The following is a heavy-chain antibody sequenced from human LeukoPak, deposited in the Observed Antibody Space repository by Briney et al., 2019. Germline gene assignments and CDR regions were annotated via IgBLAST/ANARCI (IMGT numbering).Heavy chain of an antibody. CDR1: GGSISSSSYY. CDR3: ASAIVAAGMGWFDP. J-gene: IGHJ5*02. CDR2: IYYSGST. D-gene: IGHD6-13*01. V-gene: IGHV4-39*07. Sequence: SETLSLTCTVSGGSISSSSYYWGWIHQPPGKGLEWIGSIYYSGSTYYNPSLKSRVTISLDTSKNQFSLKVSSVIAADTAVYYCASAIVAAGMGWFDPWGQGTLVTVSS.